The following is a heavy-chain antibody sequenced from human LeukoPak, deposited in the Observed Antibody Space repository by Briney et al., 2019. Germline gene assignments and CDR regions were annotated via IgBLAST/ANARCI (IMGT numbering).Heavy chain of an antibody. CDR3: TRDYGWRGYYFDY. CDR1: GFTFGDYA. V-gene: IGHV3-49*04. Sequence: GGSLRLSCTASGFTFGDYAMSWVRQAPGKGLEWVGFIRSKAYGGTTEYAASVKGRFTISRDDSKSIAYLQMNSLKTEDTAVYYCTRDYGWRGYYFDYWGQGTLVTVSS. D-gene: IGHD3-10*01. CDR2: IRSKAYGGTT. J-gene: IGHJ4*02.